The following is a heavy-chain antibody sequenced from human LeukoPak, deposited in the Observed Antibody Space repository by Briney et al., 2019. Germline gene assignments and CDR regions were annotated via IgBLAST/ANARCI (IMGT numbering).Heavy chain of an antibody. D-gene: IGHD2-15*01. CDR2: ISSSSSYI. CDR3: AREFLLMDV. CDR1: GFSFSNYS. V-gene: IGHV3-21*01. Sequence: GGSLRLSCAASGFSFSNYSMNWVRLAPGKGLGWVSSISSSSSYIIYADSGKGRLSISRVNTTKSLYLQMNSVRTAEPAVYYCAREFLLMDVWGKGTTVTVSS. J-gene: IGHJ6*04.